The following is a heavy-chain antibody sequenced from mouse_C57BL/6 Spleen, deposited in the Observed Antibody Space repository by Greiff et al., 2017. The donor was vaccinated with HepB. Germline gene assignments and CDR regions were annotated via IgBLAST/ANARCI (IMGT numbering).Heavy chain of an antibody. Sequence: VQGVESGAELMKPGASVKLSCKATGYTFTGYWIEWVKQRPGHGLEWIGEILPGSGSTNYNEKFKGKATFTADTSSNTAYMQLSSLTTEDSAIYYCARQGLYYGSSNYAMDYWGQGTSVTVSS. D-gene: IGHD1-1*01. V-gene: IGHV1-9*01. CDR1: GYTFTGYW. CDR2: ILPGSGST. J-gene: IGHJ4*01. CDR3: ARQGLYYGSSNYAMDY.